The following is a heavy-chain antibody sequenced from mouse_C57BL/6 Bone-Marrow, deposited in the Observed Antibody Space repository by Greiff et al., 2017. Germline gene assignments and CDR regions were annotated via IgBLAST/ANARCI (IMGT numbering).Heavy chain of an antibody. CDR2: IYPGSGNT. D-gene: IGHD2-14*01. CDR1: GYTFTDYF. CDR3: ARRHDGP. V-gene: IGHV1-76*01. Sequence: VKLMESGAELVRPGASVKLSCKASGYTFTDYFINWVKQRPGQGLEWIARIYPGSGNTYYTEKFKGQATLTAEKSSSTAYMQLSRLTAEDSAVYFCARRHDGPWGQGTLVTVSA. J-gene: IGHJ3*01.